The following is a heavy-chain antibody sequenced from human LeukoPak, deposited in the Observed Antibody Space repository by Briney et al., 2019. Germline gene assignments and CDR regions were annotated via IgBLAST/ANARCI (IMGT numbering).Heavy chain of an antibody. V-gene: IGHV4-38-2*02. D-gene: IGHD3-3*01. CDR3: ARDLGQGTILGVVHLLDP. CDR1: GYSISSGYY. J-gene: IGHJ5*02. CDR2: IYHTGNS. Sequence: SETLSLTCTVSGYSISSGYYWGWIRQPPGKGLEWIGSIYHTGNSYYNPSLKSRVTMSVDTSKNQFSLKLSSVTAADTAVYYCARDLGQGTILGVVHLLDPWGQGTLVTVSS.